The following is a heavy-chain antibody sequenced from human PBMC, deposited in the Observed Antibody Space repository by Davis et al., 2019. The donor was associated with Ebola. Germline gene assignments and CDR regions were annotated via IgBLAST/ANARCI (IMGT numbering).Heavy chain of an antibody. CDR2: IYYSGST. CDR3: ARDSVLGYGMDV. D-gene: IGHD5/OR15-5a*01. V-gene: IGHV4-59*01. Sequence: MPSETLSLTCAVYGGSISSYYWSWIRQPPGKGLEWIGYIYYSGSTNYNPSLKSRVTISVDTSKNQFSLKLSSVTAADTAVYYCARDSVLGYGMDVWGQGTTVTVSS. CDR1: GGSISSYY. J-gene: IGHJ6*02.